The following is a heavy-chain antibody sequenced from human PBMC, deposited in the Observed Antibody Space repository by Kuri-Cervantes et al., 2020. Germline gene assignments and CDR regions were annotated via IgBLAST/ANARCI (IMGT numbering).Heavy chain of an antibody. CDR1: GFTVSSNY. D-gene: IGHD6-6*01. Sequence: GESLKISCAASGFTVSSNYMSWVRQAPGKRLEWVSVIYSGGSTYYADSVKGRFTISRDNSKNTLYLQMNSLRAEDTAVYYCAKPKYSSSYGLGYYYYGMDVWGQGTTVTVSS. CDR2: IYSGGST. V-gene: IGHV3-53*05. CDR3: AKPKYSSSYGLGYYYYGMDV. J-gene: IGHJ6*02.